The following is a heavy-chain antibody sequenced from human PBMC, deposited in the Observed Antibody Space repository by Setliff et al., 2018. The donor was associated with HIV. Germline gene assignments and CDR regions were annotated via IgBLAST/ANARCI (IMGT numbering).Heavy chain of an antibody. CDR3: AKAIEDYYDSTGLDY. CDR2: IRYDGSNG. D-gene: IGHD3-22*01. Sequence: GGSLRLSCATSGFTFNNFGMYWVRQAPGKGLEWAAFIRYDGSNGYYADSVKGRFTISRDNSKKTLYLQMNSLRAEDTAVYYCAKAIEDYYDSTGLDYWGQGTLVTVSS. J-gene: IGHJ4*02. V-gene: IGHV3-30*02. CDR1: GFTFNNFG.